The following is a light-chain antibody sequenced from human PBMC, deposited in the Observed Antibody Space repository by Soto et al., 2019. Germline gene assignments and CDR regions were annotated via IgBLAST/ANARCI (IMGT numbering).Light chain of an antibody. CDR1: SSNIGAGND. J-gene: IGLJ1*01. CDR3: QSYDSSLSMYV. CDR2: GNS. V-gene: IGLV1-40*01. Sequence: QSVLTQPASVSGAPGQRVTISCTGSSSNIGAGNDVHWYQQLLGTAPKLLIYGNSNRPSGVPDRFSGSKSGTSASLAITGLQAEDEADYYCQSYDSSLSMYVFGTGTKVTVL.